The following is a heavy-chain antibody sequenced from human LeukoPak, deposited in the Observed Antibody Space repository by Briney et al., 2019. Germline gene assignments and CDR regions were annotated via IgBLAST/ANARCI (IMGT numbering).Heavy chain of an antibody. D-gene: IGHD2-2*01. Sequence: GGSLRLSCAAPGFTFSSYWMSWVRQAPGKGLEWVANIKQDGSEKYYVDSVKGRFTISRDNAKNSLYLHMNSLRAEDTAVFYCARGYATAFDSWGQGALVTVSS. CDR2: IKQDGSEK. CDR1: GFTFSSYW. J-gene: IGHJ4*02. CDR3: ARGYATAFDS. V-gene: IGHV3-7*01.